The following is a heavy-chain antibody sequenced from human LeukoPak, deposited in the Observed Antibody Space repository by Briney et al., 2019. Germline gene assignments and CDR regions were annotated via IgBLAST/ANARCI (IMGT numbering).Heavy chain of an antibody. J-gene: IGHJ4*02. V-gene: IGHV3-23*01. CDR1: GFTFSSYA. Sequence: GGSLRLSCAASGFTFSSYAMSWVRQAPGKGLEWVSFISPSGDRTSNADSVAGRFTISRDNTRNTLYLQMNSLRDEDTGVYYCAIMHGYYDGSGFWVQWGQGTLVTVSS. CDR3: AIMHGYYDGSGFWVQ. D-gene: IGHD3-22*01. CDR2: ISPSGDRT.